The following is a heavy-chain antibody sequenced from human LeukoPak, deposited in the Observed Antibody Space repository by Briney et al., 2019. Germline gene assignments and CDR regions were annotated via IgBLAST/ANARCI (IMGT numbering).Heavy chain of an antibody. CDR1: GDSVSSNNAA. V-gene: IGHV6-1*01. CDR2: TYYRSKWYN. CDR3: ARGGYYDSSGYYYGYYYMDV. Sequence: SQTLSLTCAISGDSVSSNNAAWNWIRQSPSRGLEWLGRTYYRSKWYNDYAVSVKSRITINPDTSKNQFSLQLNSVTPEDTAVYYCARGGYYDSSGYYYGYYYMDVWGKGTTVTVSS. D-gene: IGHD3-22*01. J-gene: IGHJ6*03.